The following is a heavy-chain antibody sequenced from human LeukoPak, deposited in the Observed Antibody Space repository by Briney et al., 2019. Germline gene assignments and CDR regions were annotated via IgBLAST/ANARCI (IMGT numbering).Heavy chain of an antibody. D-gene: IGHD3-22*01. J-gene: IGHJ4*02. CDR3: ARGPWGYYDSSGWPRTSDY. V-gene: IGHV3-30*02. CDR2: IRYDGSNK. CDR1: GFIFNTYV. Sequence: PGGSLRLSCAASGFIFNTYVMHWVRQAPGKGLEWLAFIRYDGSNKNYADSVKGRFTISRDNTKNSLYLQMNSLRAEDTAVYYCARGPWGYYDSSGWPRTSDYWGQGTLVTVSS.